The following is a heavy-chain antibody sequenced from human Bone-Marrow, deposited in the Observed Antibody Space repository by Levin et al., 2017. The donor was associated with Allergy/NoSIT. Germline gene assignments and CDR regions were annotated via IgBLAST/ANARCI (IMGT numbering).Heavy chain of an antibody. V-gene: IGHV4-30-4*01. CDR3: STVQDRDAFDL. J-gene: IGHJ3*01. D-gene: IGHD3-10*01. CDR1: GASVTSGAYY. Sequence: SETLSLTCTVSGASVTSGAYYWTWIRQPPGKGLEWIGYIYYSGNTYYSPSLRNRVTISIDTSKNQFSLRLFSVTAADTAVYYCSTVQDRDAFDLWGQGTMVTVSS. CDR2: IYYSGNT.